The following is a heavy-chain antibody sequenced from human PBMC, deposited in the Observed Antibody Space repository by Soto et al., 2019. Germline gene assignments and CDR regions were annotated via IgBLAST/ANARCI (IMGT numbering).Heavy chain of an antibody. V-gene: IGHV1-18*01. CDR3: ARDAYYDILTGYYGDY. CDR2: ISAYNGNT. Sequence: ASVKVSCKASGYTFTSYGISWVRQAPGQGLEWMGWISAYNGNTNYAQKLQGRVTMTTDTSTSTAYMELRSLRSDDTAVYYCARDAYYDILTGYYGDYWGQGTLVTVSS. CDR1: GYTFTSYG. J-gene: IGHJ4*02. D-gene: IGHD3-9*01.